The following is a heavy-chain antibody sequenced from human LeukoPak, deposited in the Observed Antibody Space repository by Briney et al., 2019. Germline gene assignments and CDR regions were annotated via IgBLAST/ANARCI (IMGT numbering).Heavy chain of an antibody. CDR2: IYSDNT. CDR3: ARRAGAYSHPYDY. D-gene: IGHD4/OR15-4a*01. CDR1: GFIFSIYP. V-gene: IGHV3-53*01. J-gene: IGHJ4*02. Sequence: GGSLRLSCDASGFIFSIYPLNWVRQAPGKGLEWVSFIYSDNTHYSDSVKGRFTISRDNSKNTLYLQMNSLRAEDTAVYYCARRAGAYSHPYDYWGQGTLVTVSS.